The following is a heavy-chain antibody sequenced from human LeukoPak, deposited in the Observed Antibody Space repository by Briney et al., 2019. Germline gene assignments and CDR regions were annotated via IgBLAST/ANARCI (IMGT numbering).Heavy chain of an antibody. CDR3: ARFGAVAGIDY. V-gene: IGHV3-7*03. J-gene: IGHJ4*02. D-gene: IGHD6-19*01. Sequence: QSGGSLRLSCAASDFPFSSFWMSGVAEPPGRGGEWVANIKQDGSEKYYVDSVKGRFTISRDNAKNSLYLQMNSLRAEDTAIYYCARFGAVAGIDYWGQGTLVTVSS. CDR2: IKQDGSEK. CDR1: DFPFSSFW.